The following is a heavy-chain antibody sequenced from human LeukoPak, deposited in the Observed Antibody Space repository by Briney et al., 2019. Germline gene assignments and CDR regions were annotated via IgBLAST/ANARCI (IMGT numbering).Heavy chain of an antibody. Sequence: GGSLRLSCAASGFTFSSYRVNWVRQAPGKGLEWVSSISSSSSYIYYADSVKGRFTISRDNAKNSLYLQMNSLRAEDTAVYYCARDGSGSSWERTFYYYYGMDVWGQGTTVTVSS. CDR1: GFTFSSYR. CDR2: ISSSSSYI. CDR3: ARDGSGSSWERTFYYYYGMDV. V-gene: IGHV3-21*01. D-gene: IGHD6-13*01. J-gene: IGHJ6*02.